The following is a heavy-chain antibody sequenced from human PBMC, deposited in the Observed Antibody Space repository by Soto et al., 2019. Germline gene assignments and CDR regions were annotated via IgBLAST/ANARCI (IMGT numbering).Heavy chain of an antibody. CDR2: ISSSSSYI. D-gene: IGHD3-22*01. CDR1: GFTFSSYS. Sequence: PGGSLRLSCAASGFTFSSYSMNWVRQAPGKGLEWVSSISSSSSYIYYADSVKGRFTISRDNAKNSLYLQMNSLRAEDTAVYYCARDYNYDSSGYYFGPKDAFDIWGQGTMVTVSS. J-gene: IGHJ3*02. CDR3: ARDYNYDSSGYYFGPKDAFDI. V-gene: IGHV3-21*01.